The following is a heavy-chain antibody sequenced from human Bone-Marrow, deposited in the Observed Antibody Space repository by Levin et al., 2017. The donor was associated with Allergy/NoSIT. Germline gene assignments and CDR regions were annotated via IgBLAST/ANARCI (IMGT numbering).Heavy chain of an antibody. J-gene: IGHJ2*01. V-gene: IGHV2-5*02. CDR1: GLSLSTSGGG. D-gene: IGHD2-2*01. Sequence: SGPTLVKPTQTLTLTCTFSGLSLSTSGGGVGWIRQPPGKALEWLALIYWDDDKRYSPSLKSRPTITKDTTKNQVVLTMTNMDPVDAATYYCAPSPCCSSVSCYWYFDLWGRGTLVTVSS. CDR2: IYWDDDK. CDR3: APSPCCSSVSCYWYFDL.